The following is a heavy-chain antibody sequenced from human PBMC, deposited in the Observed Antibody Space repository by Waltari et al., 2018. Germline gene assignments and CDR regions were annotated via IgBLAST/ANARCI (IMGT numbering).Heavy chain of an antibody. CDR1: RSLLRGYS. CDR3: ARFYPGPVFDY. V-gene: IGHV3-21*01. D-gene: IGHD3-10*01. J-gene: IGHJ4*02. CDR2: ISSSSSYI. Sequence: LHLLPSGAGLCHLGGSLSPPPLPPRSLLRGYSLTWVRQAPGKGLEWVSSISSSSSYIYYADSVKGRFTISRDNAKNSLYRQMNSLRAEDTAVYYCARFYPGPVFDYWGQGTLVTVSS.